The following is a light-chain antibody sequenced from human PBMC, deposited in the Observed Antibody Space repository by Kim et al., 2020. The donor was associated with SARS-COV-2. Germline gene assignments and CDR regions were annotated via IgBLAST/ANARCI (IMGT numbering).Light chain of an antibody. Sequence: DIQMTQSPSSLSASVGDRVTITCQASHDINNHSNWYHQKPGKAPQLLIYDVSTLEAGVPSRFSGSGSATDFTFTISRLQPEDYAIYYSKQYDVLPLTFGGGTKVDI. CDR3: KQYDVLPLT. CDR1: HDINNH. J-gene: IGKJ4*01. CDR2: DVS. V-gene: IGKV1-33*01.